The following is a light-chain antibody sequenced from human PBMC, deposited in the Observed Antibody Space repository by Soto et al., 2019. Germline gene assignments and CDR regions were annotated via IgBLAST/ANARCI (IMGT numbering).Light chain of an antibody. CDR3: QQLNSYPIT. CDR1: QGISSY. J-gene: IGKJ5*01. CDR2: AAS. V-gene: IGKV1-9*01. Sequence: DIQLTQSPSFLSASVGDRVTITCRASQGISSYLAWYQQKPGNAPKLLIYAASTLQSGVPSRFRGSGSGTEFTLTISSLQPEDCATYYCQQLNSYPITFGQGTRLEIK.